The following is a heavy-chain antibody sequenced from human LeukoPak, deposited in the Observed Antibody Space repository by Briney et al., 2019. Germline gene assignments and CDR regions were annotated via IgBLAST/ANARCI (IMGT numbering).Heavy chain of an antibody. CDR2: IYHSGST. Sequence: SETLSLTCTVSGYSISSGYYWGWIRQPPGKGLEWIGSIYHSGSTYYNPSLKSRVTISVDTSKNQFSLKLSSVTAADTAVYYCAIDYGGNSDAFDIWGQGTMVTVSS. CDR3: AIDYGGNSDAFDI. D-gene: IGHD4-23*01. CDR1: GYSISSGYY. V-gene: IGHV4-38-2*02. J-gene: IGHJ3*02.